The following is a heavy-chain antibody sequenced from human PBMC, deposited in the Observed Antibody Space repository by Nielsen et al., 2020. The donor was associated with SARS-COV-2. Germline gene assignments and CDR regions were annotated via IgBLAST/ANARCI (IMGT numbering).Heavy chain of an antibody. D-gene: IGHD4-23*01. V-gene: IGHV4-30-4*01. Sequence: SETLSLTCTVSVGSISSGDDYWSCTRQPPGTGLEWIGYTYSSGNTYYNPSLKSRVIISVDTSKNQFTLKLTSVTTADTAVYYCARFYGDNWGDLFDPWGQGTLVTVSS. J-gene: IGHJ5*02. CDR3: ARFYGDNWGDLFDP. CDR2: TYSSGNT. CDR1: VGSISSGDDY.